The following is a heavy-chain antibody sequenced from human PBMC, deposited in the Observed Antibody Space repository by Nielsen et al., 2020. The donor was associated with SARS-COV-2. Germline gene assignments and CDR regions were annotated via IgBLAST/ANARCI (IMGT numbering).Heavy chain of an antibody. D-gene: IGHD7-27*01. J-gene: IGHJ4*02. CDR2: INHSGST. V-gene: IGHV4-34*01. Sequence: GSLRLSCTVSGGSISSYYWSWIRQPPGKGLEWIGEINHSGSTNYSPSLKSRVTISVDTSKNQFSLKLSSVTAADTAVYYCARDLTGPFDYWGQGTLVTISS. CDR3: ARDLTGPFDY. CDR1: GGSISSYY.